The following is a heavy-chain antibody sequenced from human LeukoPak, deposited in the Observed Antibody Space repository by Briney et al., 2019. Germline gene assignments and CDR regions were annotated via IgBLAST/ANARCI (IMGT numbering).Heavy chain of an antibody. Sequence: ASVKVSCKASGYTFTSYDINWVRQATGQGLEWMGWMNPNSGNTGYARKFQGRVTMTRNTSISTAYMELSSLRSEDTAVYYCARVILTGYLDAFDIWGQGTMVTVSS. V-gene: IGHV1-8*01. CDR2: MNPNSGNT. D-gene: IGHD3-9*01. J-gene: IGHJ3*02. CDR3: ARVILTGYLDAFDI. CDR1: GYTFTSYD.